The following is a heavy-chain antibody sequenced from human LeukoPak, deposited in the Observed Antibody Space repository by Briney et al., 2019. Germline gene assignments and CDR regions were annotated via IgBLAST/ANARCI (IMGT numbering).Heavy chain of an antibody. V-gene: IGHV3-11*01. J-gene: IGHJ3*02. Sequence: GGSLRLSCAASGFTFSDYYMTWIRQAPGKGLEWLSYMSYNGTTISYADSVKGRFTISRDNAKNSLYLQMNSLRAEDTAVYYCARGPTDWSRAFDIWGQGTMVTVSS. CDR3: ARGPTDWSRAFDI. CDR2: MSYNGTTI. D-gene: IGHD3-9*01. CDR1: GFTFSDYY.